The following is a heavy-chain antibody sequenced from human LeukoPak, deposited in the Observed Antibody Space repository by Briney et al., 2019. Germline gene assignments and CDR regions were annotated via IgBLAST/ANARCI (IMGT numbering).Heavy chain of an antibody. CDR1: GFTFDDYA. CDR2: ISWNSGSI. D-gene: IGHD4-17*01. J-gene: IGHJ3*02. CDR3: AKGVYGDYDDAFDI. V-gene: IGHV3-9*01. Sequence: GGSLRLSCAASGFTFDDYAMHWVRQAPGKGLEWVSGISWNSGSIGYADSVKGRFTISRDNAKNSLYLQMNSLRAEDTALYYCAKGVYGDYDDAFDIWGQGTMVTVSS.